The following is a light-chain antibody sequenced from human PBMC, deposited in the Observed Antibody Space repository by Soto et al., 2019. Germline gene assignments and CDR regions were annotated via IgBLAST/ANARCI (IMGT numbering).Light chain of an antibody. CDR2: AAF. Sequence: DIQVTQSPSSLSASLGDRVTITCRANQAIGVYLAWFQQQPGKVPKLLIYAAFALQSGVLSRFSGSGSGTDFTLTISSLQPEYIATDYCQKYNSAPLTFGGGTKVEI. V-gene: IGKV1-27*01. CDR3: QKYNSAPLT. J-gene: IGKJ4*01. CDR1: QAIGVY.